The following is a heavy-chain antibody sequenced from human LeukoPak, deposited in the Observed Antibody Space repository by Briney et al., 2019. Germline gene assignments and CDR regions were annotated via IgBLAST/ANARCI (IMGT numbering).Heavy chain of an antibody. J-gene: IGHJ4*02. CDR1: GFTFSSYA. V-gene: IGHV3-23*01. D-gene: IGHD3-3*01. CDR2: ISGSGGST. CDR3: AGHFGAWHYFDY. Sequence: GGSLRLSCAASGFTFSSYAMSWVRQAPGKGLEWVSGISGSGGSTYYADSVKGRFTISRDNSKNTLYLQMNSLRPEDTAVYYCAGHFGAWHYFDYWGQGTLVTVSS.